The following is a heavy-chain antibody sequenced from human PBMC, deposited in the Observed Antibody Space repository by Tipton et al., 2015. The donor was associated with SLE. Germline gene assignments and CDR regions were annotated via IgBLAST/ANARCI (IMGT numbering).Heavy chain of an antibody. D-gene: IGHD6-19*01. Sequence: TLSLTCTVSGGSINSYYWSWIRQPPGKGLEWIGYIYYSGSTNYNPSHKSRVTISVDTSKNQFPLKLSSVTAADTAVYYCARDSSVWYDPSVRAFDIWGQGTMVTVSS. CDR2: IYYSGST. CDR1: GGSINSYY. V-gene: IGHV4-59*01. CDR3: ARDSSVWYDPSVRAFDI. J-gene: IGHJ3*02.